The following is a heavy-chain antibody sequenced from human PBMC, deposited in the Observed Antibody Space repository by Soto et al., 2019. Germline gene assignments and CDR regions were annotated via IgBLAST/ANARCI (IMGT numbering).Heavy chain of an antibody. V-gene: IGHV4-30-4*01. D-gene: IGHD4-17*01. CDR3: ARVVSRYGGNHYYYYGMDA. J-gene: IGHJ6*02. CDR1: GGSISSGDYY. Sequence: SETLSLTCTVSGGSISSGDYYWSWIRQPPGKGLEWIGHIYYSGSTYYNPSLKSRVTISVDTSKNQFSLKLSSVTAADTAVYYCARVVSRYGGNHYYYYGMDAWGQGTTVTVSS. CDR2: IYYSGST.